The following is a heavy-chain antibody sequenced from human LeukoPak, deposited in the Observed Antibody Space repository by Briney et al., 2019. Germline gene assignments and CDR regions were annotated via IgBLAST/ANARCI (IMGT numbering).Heavy chain of an antibody. J-gene: IGHJ6*02. CDR1: GGSFSGYY. CDR3: ARDDIVVVPAAPTPYYGMDV. D-gene: IGHD2-2*01. Sequence: ASETLSLTCAVYGGSFSGYYWSWIRQPPGKGLEWIGEINHSGSTNYNPSLKSRVTISVDTSKNQFSLKLSSVTAADTAVYYCARDDIVVVPAAPTPYYGMDVWGQGTTVTVSS. CDR2: INHSGST. V-gene: IGHV4-34*01.